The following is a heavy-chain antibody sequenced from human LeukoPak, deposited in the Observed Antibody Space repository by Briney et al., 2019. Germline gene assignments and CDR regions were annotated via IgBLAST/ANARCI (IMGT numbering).Heavy chain of an antibody. Sequence: SEPLSLTCAAYGGSFSGYYWSWIRQPPGKGLEWIGEINHSGSTNYNPSLKSRVTISVDTSKNKFSLKLSSVTAADTAVYYCAREPDKAEQLGWFYGGQGTLVTVSS. J-gene: IGHJ4*02. D-gene: IGHD6-6*01. V-gene: IGHV4-34*01. CDR2: INHSGST. CDR1: GGSFSGYY. CDR3: AREPDKAEQLGWFY.